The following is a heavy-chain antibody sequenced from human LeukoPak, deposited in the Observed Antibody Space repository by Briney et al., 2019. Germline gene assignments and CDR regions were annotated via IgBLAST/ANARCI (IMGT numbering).Heavy chain of an antibody. J-gene: IGHJ6*03. CDR1: GASLSSGSYY. Sequence: PSETLSLTCTVSGASLSSGSYYWSWIRQPPGTGLEWIGEINHSGSTNYNPSLKSRVTISVDTSKNQFSLKLSSVTAADTAVYYCARRNYYYYYYMDVWGKGTTVTVSS. CDR3: ARRNYYYYYYMDV. CDR2: INHSGST. V-gene: IGHV4-39*07.